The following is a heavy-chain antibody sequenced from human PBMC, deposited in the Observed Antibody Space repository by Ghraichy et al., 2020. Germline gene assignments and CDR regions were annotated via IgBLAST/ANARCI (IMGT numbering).Heavy chain of an antibody. Sequence: GGSLRLSCAASGFTFNNYAVTWVRQAPGKGLEWVSAISGSGGNTYYADSVKGRFTISRDNSKNTLSLQMSSLRAEDTAVYYVAKTVSGVGDYFDYWGQGTLVTVSS. J-gene: IGHJ4*02. V-gene: IGHV3-23*01. D-gene: IGHD4-17*01. CDR1: GFTFNNYA. CDR3: AKTVSGVGDYFDY. CDR2: ISGSGGNT.